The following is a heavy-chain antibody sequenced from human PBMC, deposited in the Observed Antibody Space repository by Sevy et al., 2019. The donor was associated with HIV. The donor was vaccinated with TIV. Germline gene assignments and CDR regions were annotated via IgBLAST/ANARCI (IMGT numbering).Heavy chain of an antibody. J-gene: IGHJ3*02. CDR3: ATGEVLWFGDSGAFDI. CDR2: FDPEDGET. V-gene: IGHV1-24*01. Sequence: ASVKVSYKVSGYTLTELSMHWVRQAPGKGLEWMGGFDPEDGETIYAQKFQGRVTMTEDTSTDTSYMDLSSLRSEDTAVYYCATGEVLWFGDSGAFDIWGQGTMVTVSS. CDR1: GYTLTELS. D-gene: IGHD3-10*01.